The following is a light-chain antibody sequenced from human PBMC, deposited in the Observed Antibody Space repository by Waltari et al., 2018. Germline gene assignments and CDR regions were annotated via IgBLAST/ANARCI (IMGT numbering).Light chain of an antibody. CDR3: QQYALSPRT. V-gene: IGKV3-20*01. Sequence: EIVLTQSPGTLSLSPGERATLFGRASQRVTNNYLVWYQQKRGQPPRLLIYATSDRATGVPDRFSGSGSGTEFTLTISRLEPEDSAIYYCQQYALSPRTFGQGTKVELK. CDR2: ATS. J-gene: IGKJ1*01. CDR1: QRVTNNY.